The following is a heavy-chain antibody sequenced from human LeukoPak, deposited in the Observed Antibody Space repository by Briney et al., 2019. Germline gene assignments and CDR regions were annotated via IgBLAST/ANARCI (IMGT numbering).Heavy chain of an antibody. CDR2: IRFDGSDR. D-gene: IGHD3-22*01. CDR3: AKAGAMILQHYFDY. Sequence: GGSLRLSCAASGFSFSNYGMHWVRQAPGKGLEWVAFIRFDGSDRYYTDSVKGRFTLYRDISRNTLYLQMNSLRADDTAAYYCAKAGAMILQHYFDYWGQGTLVTVSS. J-gene: IGHJ4*02. CDR1: GFSFSNYG. V-gene: IGHV3-30*02.